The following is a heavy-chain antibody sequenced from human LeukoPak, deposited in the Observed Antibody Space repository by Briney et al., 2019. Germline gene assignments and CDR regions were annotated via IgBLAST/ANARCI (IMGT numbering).Heavy chain of an antibody. CDR2: VYYSGST. D-gene: IGHD6-13*01. CDR1: SGSIGSSSNY. Sequence: SETLSLTCTVSSGSIGSSSNYWGWIRQAPGKGLEWIGNVYYSGSTFYNPSLKSRVTISVDTSKNQFSLKLSSVTAADTAVYYCARLGIAAAGSDYWGQGTLVTVSS. CDR3: ARLGIAAAGSDY. V-gene: IGHV4-39*01. J-gene: IGHJ4*02.